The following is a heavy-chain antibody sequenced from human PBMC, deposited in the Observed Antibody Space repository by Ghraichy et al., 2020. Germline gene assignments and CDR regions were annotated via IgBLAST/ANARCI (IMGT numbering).Heavy chain of an antibody. CDR2: IYYSGST. V-gene: IGHV4-59*08. D-gene: IGHD6-19*01. Sequence: SETLSLTCTVSGGSISSYYWSWIRQPPGKGLEWIGYIYYSGSTNYNPSLKSRVTISVDTSKNQFSLKLSSVTAADTAVYYCARRGRRSSGWTADAFDIWGQGTMVTVSS. CDR1: GGSISSYY. J-gene: IGHJ3*02. CDR3: ARRGRRSSGWTADAFDI.